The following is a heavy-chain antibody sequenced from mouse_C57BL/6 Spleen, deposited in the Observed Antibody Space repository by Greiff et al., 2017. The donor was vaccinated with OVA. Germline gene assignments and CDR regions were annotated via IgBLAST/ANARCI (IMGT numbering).Heavy chain of an antibody. Sequence: EVKLVESGPGLVKPSQSLSLTCSVTGYSITSGYYWNWIRQFPGKKLEWMGYISYDGSNNYNPSLKNRISITRDTSKNQFFLKLNSVTTEDTATYYCARAGRYFDVWGTGTTVTVSS. V-gene: IGHV3-6*01. J-gene: IGHJ1*03. CDR2: ISYDGSN. CDR3: ARAGRYFDV. CDR1: GYSITSGYY.